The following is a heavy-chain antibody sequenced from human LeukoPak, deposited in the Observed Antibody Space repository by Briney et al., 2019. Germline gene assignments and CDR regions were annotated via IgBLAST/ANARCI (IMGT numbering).Heavy chain of an antibody. V-gene: IGHV3-48*03. Sequence: PGGSLRLSCAASGFTFSSYEMNWVRQAPGKGLEWVSYISSSGSTIYYADSVKGRFTISRDNAKNSLYLQMNSLRAEDTAVHYCARDYDVSGSYGGWGQGTLVTVSS. CDR3: ARDYDVSGSYGG. J-gene: IGHJ4*02. CDR1: GFTFSSYE. D-gene: IGHD1-26*01. CDR2: ISSSGSTI.